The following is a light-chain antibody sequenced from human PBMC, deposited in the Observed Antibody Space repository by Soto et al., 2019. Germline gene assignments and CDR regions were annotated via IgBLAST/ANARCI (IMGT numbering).Light chain of an antibody. CDR3: QQYNSYTWT. V-gene: IGKV1-5*03. CDR2: KAS. CDR1: QSISSW. Sequence: DIQMTQSPSSLSASAGDRFTITCRASQSISSWLAWYQQKPGKAPKLLIYKASSLESGVPSRFSGSGSGTEFTLTISSLQPDDFATYYCQQYNSYTWTFGQGTKVDIK. J-gene: IGKJ1*01.